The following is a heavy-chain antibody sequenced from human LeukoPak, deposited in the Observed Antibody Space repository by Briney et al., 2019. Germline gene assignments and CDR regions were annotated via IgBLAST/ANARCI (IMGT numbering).Heavy chain of an antibody. CDR3: ARPLVVGTNDAFEI. J-gene: IGHJ3*02. D-gene: IGHD3-22*01. CDR1: GGSFSGYH. V-gene: IGHV4-34*01. Sequence: PSETLSLTCAVYGGSFSGYHWSWTRQPPGKGLEWIGEINHSGSTNYNPSLKSRVTLSVDTSKKQFSLKLTSVTAADTAVYYCARPLVVGTNDAFEIWGQGTMVTVSS. CDR2: INHSGST.